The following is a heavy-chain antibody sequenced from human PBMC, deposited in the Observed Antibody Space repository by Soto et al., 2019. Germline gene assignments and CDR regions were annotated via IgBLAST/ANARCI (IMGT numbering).Heavy chain of an antibody. V-gene: IGHV3-30*03. D-gene: IGHD1-26*01. J-gene: IGHJ4*02. CDR3: ATSASSDH. CDR1: GFLFDTYG. CDR2: ISYDGSHN. Sequence: VQLVESGGGVVQPGRSLRLSCVASGFLFDTYGMHWVRQTPGKGLEWVAIISYDGSHNEYADSVKGRFAISRDNSENTLYLQMNNLGVEDTALYYCATSASSDHWGQGTQVTVSS.